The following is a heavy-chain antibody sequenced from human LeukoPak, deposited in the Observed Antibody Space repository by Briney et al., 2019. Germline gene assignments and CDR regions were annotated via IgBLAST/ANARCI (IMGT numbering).Heavy chain of an antibody. CDR3: ARAVSNSGWYGSVDY. V-gene: IGHV3-20*04. CDR2: INWNGGRT. D-gene: IGHD6-19*01. Sequence: PGGSLRLSCAASGXTFDDYGMSWVRQAPGKGLEWVCGINWNGGRTGYAESVKGRFTISRDNAKNSLYLQMNTLRAEDTALYYCARAVSNSGWYGSVDYWGQGTLVTVSS. CDR1: GXTFDDYG. J-gene: IGHJ4*02.